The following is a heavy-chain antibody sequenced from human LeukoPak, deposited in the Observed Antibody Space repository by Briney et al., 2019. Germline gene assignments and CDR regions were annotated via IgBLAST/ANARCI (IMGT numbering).Heavy chain of an antibody. V-gene: IGHV1-46*01. CDR1: GYTFTSYY. Sequence: ASVKVSCKASGYTFTSYYMHWVRQAPGQGLEWMGIIRPSGGSTSYARKFQGRLTMTRDTSTTTVYMELSSLRSEDTAVYYCARDRDYYGSGSYYVDYWGQGTLVTVSS. J-gene: IGHJ4*02. CDR2: IRPSGGST. CDR3: ARDRDYYGSGSYYVDY. D-gene: IGHD3-10*01.